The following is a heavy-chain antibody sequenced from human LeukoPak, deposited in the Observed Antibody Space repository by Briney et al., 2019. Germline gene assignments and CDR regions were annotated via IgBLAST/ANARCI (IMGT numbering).Heavy chain of an antibody. Sequence: GGSLRLSCAASGFTFSSYAMHWVRHAPGKGLEWVAVISYDGSNKYHADSVKGRFTISRDNSKNTLYLQMNSLRAEDTAVYYCARDPERYFDWLLRNSVIDYWGQGTLVTVSS. V-gene: IGHV3-30*04. J-gene: IGHJ4*02. D-gene: IGHD3-9*01. CDR2: ISYDGSNK. CDR1: GFTFSSYA. CDR3: ARDPERYFDWLLRNSVIDY.